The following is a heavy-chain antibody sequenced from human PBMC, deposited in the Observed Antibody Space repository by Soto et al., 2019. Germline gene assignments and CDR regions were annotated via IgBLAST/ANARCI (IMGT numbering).Heavy chain of an antibody. D-gene: IGHD1-7*01. J-gene: IGHJ4*02. V-gene: IGHV3-7*01. CDR1: GFPFSSYW. CDR3: ARDQGITGTTYSDY. Sequence: EVQLVESGGGLVQPGGSLRLSCAASGFPFSSYWMSWVRQAPGKGLEWVANIKQDGSEKYYVDSVKGRFTISRDNAKNSLYLQMNSLRAEDTAVYYCARDQGITGTTYSDYWGQGTLVTVSS. CDR2: IKQDGSEK.